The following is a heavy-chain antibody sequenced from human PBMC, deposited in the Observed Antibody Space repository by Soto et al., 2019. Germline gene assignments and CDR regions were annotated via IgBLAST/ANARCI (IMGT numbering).Heavy chain of an antibody. J-gene: IGHJ3*02. D-gene: IGHD2-15*01. Sequence: ASVKVSCKASGGTFSSYAISWVRQAPGQGLEWMGGIIPIFGTTNYAQKFQGRVTITADKSTSTAYMELSSLRSEDTAVYYCARGVRGRVVVAADAFDIWGQGTMVTVSS. CDR2: IIPIFGTT. CDR3: ARGVRGRVVVAADAFDI. CDR1: GGTFSSYA. V-gene: IGHV1-69*06.